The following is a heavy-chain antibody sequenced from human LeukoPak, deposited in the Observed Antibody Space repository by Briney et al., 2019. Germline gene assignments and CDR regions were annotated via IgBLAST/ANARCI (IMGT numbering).Heavy chain of an antibody. CDR3: AILAAAGQDGFDY. CDR2: IYYSGST. V-gene: IGHV4-30-4*01. J-gene: IGHJ4*02. D-gene: IGHD6-13*01. Sequence: SETLSLTCTVSGGSISSGDYYWSWIRQPPGKGLEWIGYIYYSGSTYYNPSLKSRVTISVDTSKNQFSLKLSSVTAADTAAYYCAILAAAGQDGFDYWGQGTLVTVSS. CDR1: GGSISSGDYY.